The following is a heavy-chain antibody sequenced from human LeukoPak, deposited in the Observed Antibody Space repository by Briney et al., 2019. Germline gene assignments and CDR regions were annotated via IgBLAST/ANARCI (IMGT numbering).Heavy chain of an antibody. Sequence: ASVKVSCKVSGYTLTELSMHWVRQAPGKGLEWMGGFDPEDGETIYAQKFQGGVTMTEDTSTDTAYMELSSLRSEDTAVYYCATDYVPRYCSSTSCHDYWGQGTLVTVSS. V-gene: IGHV1-24*01. J-gene: IGHJ4*02. CDR2: FDPEDGET. CDR1: GYTLTELS. D-gene: IGHD2-2*01. CDR3: ATDYVPRYCSSTSCHDY.